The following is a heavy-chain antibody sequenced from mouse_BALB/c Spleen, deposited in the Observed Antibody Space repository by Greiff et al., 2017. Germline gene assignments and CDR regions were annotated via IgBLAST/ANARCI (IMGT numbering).Heavy chain of an antibody. D-gene: IGHD2-1*01. CDR2: IWRGGST. J-gene: IGHJ2*01. Sequence: QVQLQQSGPSLVQPSQSLSITCTVSGFSLTSYGVHWVRQSPGKGLEWLGVIWRGGSTDYNAAFMSRLSITKDNSKSQVFFKMNSLQADDTAIYYCAKGTYGNYYFDYWGQGTTLTVSS. CDR3: AKGTYGNYYFDY. V-gene: IGHV2-5-1*01. CDR1: GFSLTSYG.